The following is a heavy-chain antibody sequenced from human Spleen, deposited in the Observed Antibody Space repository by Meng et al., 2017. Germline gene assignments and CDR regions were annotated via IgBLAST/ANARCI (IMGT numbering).Heavy chain of an antibody. CDR2: ISFEGRNK. J-gene: IGHJ4*02. Sequence: GESLKISCAASGFTVSSNYMSWVRQAPGKGLEWVALISFEGRNKYYADSVKGRFTVSRDNSKNTLYLQMNSLRTEDTAVYYCARDTRDYGDYTAQFEYWGQGTLVTVSS. D-gene: IGHD4-17*01. CDR3: ARDTRDYGDYTAQFEY. CDR1: GFTVSSNY. V-gene: IGHV3-30*03.